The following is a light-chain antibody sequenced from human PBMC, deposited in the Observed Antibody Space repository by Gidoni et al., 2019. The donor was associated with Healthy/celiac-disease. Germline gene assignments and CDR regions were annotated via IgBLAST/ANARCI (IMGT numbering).Light chain of an antibody. Sequence: SYELTQAPSVSVSPGQTASITCSGDKLGDKYVCWYQQKPGQSPVLVIHQDSKRPSGIPERFSGSNSGNTATLTISGTQAMDEADYYCQAWDSSTGVFGGGTKLTVL. CDR1: KLGDKY. CDR2: QDS. V-gene: IGLV3-1*01. J-gene: IGLJ2*01. CDR3: QAWDSSTGV.